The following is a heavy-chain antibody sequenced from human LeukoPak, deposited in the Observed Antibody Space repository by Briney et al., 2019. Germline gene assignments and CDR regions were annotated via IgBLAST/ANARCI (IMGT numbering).Heavy chain of an antibody. D-gene: IGHD1-26*01. CDR3: ARRGGKSGSQKYNWFDP. CDR2: IYPGDSDT. V-gene: IGHV5-51*01. J-gene: IGHJ5*02. CDR1: GYSFSSYW. Sequence: GESLKISCKGSGYSFSSYWIGWVRQMPGKGLEWMGIIYPGDSDTRYSPSFQGQVTIPADKSISTAYLQWSSLKASDTAMYYCARRGGKSGSQKYNWFDPWGQGTLVTVSS.